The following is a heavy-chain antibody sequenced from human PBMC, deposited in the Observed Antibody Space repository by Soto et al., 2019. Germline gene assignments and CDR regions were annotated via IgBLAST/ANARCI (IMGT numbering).Heavy chain of an antibody. CDR3: ARDMFVGYCSSISCYGRFDP. CDR2: ISYDGSNK. Sequence: PGGSLRLSCAASGFTFSSYAMHWVRQAPGKGLEWVAVISYDGSNKYYADSVKGRFTISRDNSKNTLYLQMNSLRAEDTAVYYCARDMFVGYCSSISCYGRFDPWGQGTLVTVSS. V-gene: IGHV3-30-3*01. J-gene: IGHJ5*02. CDR1: GFTFSSYA. D-gene: IGHD2-2*01.